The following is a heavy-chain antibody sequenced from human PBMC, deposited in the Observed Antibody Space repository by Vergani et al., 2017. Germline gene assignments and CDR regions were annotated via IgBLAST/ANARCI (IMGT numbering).Heavy chain of an antibody. Sequence: EVQLVESGGGLVQPGGSLRLSCAASGFTFSSYSMNWVRQAPGKGLEWVSYISSSSSTIYYADSVKGRFTISRDNAKNSLYLQMNSLRDEDTAVYYCARDRHPSTIPESYFDYWGQGTLVTVSS. V-gene: IGHV3-48*02. CDR2: ISSSSSTI. CDR3: ARDRHPSTIPESYFDY. J-gene: IGHJ4*02. CDR1: GFTFSSYS. D-gene: IGHD3-3*01.